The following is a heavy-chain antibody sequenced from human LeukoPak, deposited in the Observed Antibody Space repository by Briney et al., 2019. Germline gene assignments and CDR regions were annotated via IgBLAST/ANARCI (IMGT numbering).Heavy chain of an antibody. V-gene: IGHV3-21*01. CDR1: GFTFSSYS. D-gene: IGHD3-9*01. J-gene: IGHJ4*02. CDR3: AKDHGLRYFDWWGDY. Sequence: GGSLRLSCAASGFTFSSYSMNWVRQAPGKGLEWVSFISSSSSDIYYADSVKGRFTISRDNAKNSLYLQMNSLRAEDTAVYYCAKDHGLRYFDWWGDYWGQGTLVTVSS. CDR2: ISSSSSDI.